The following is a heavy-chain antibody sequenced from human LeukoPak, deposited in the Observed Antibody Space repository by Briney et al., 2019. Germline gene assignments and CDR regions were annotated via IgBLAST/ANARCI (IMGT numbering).Heavy chain of an antibody. CDR2: IKQDGSEK. CDR1: GFTFSSYS. J-gene: IGHJ3*02. CDR3: ASSTYSGSHWDAFDI. V-gene: IGHV3-7*01. D-gene: IGHD1-26*01. Sequence: GGSLRLSCAASGFTFSSYSMNWVRQAPGKGLEWVANIKQDGSEKYYVDSVEGRFTISRDNAKNSLYLQMNSLRAEDTAVYYCASSTYSGSHWDAFDIWGQGTMVTVSS.